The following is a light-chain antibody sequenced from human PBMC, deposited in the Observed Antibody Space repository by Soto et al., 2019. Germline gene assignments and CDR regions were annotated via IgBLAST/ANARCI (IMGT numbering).Light chain of an antibody. J-gene: IGKJ1*01. Sequence: DIQMTQSPSSLSASVGDRVTITCRASQDIKEYVAWYQQKPGKVPKLLIFAASTLQSGVPSRFSGSGSGTDFTLTIGSLQPEDVATYYCQKYNTVPWAFGQGTKVDIK. CDR3: QKYNTVPWA. CDR1: QDIKEY. V-gene: IGKV1-27*01. CDR2: AAS.